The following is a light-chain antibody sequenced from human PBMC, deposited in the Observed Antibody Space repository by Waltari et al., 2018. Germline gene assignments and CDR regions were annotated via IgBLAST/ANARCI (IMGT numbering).Light chain of an antibody. CDR3: ATWDESLGAI. V-gene: IGLV1-47*01. Sequence: QSVLTQPASASGTPGQRVTISCSGGDSDIGRNFVYWYQQFPGSAPKLLIYKNAQRPSGVPERFSGSKSGTSASLAISGLRSEDEAEYSCATWDESLGAIFGGGTKLTVV. J-gene: IGLJ2*01. CDR2: KNA. CDR1: DSDIGRNF.